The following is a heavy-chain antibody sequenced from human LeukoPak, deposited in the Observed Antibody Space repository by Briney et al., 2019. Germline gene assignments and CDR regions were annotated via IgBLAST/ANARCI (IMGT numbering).Heavy chain of an antibody. CDR2: IYSSGST. D-gene: IGHD3-22*01. Sequence: SETLSLTCTVSGGSISSYYWSWIRQPPGQGLEWIGFIYSSGSTTYNPSLKSRVAISVDTSKSQFSLRLSSVTAADTAVYYCARAMYYYDSSGYIFDYWGQGTLVTVSS. CDR1: GGSISSYY. CDR3: ARAMYYYDSSGYIFDY. J-gene: IGHJ4*02. V-gene: IGHV4-4*09.